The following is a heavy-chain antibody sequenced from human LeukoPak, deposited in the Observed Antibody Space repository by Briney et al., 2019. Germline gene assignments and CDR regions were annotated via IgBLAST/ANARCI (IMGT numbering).Heavy chain of an antibody. V-gene: IGHV4-39*07. CDR3: ARGAWGYDFPSWFDP. J-gene: IGHJ5*02. CDR1: GGSISSSSYY. Sequence: TSETLSLTCTVSGGSISSSSYYWGWIRQPPGKGLEWIGSIYYSGSTYYNPSLKSRVTISVDTSKNQFSLKLSSVTAADTAVYYCARGAWGYDFPSWFDPWGQGTLVTVSS. CDR2: IYYSGST. D-gene: IGHD5-12*01.